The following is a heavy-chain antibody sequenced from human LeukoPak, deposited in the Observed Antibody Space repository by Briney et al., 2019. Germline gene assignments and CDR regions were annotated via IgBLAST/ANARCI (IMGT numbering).Heavy chain of an antibody. J-gene: IGHJ6*03. D-gene: IGHD3-16*01. CDR3: ARESTFGGVLKEGNYYYYYYMDV. CDR1: GGSISSYY. V-gene: IGHV4-59*01. CDR2: IYYSGST. Sequence: PSETLSLTYTVSGGSISSYYWSWIRQPPGKGLEWIGYIYYSGSTNYNPSLKSRVTISVDTSKNQFSLKLSSVTAADTAVYYCARESTFGGVLKEGNYYYYYYMDVWGKGTTVTISS.